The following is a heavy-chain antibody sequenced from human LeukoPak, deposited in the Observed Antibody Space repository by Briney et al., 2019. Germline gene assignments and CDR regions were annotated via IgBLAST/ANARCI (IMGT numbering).Heavy chain of an antibody. V-gene: IGHV4-34*01. CDR3: ARLKGCRGNYYGSGSYYKCYYFDY. CDR1: GGSFSGYY. Sequence: SETLSLTCAVYGGSFSGYYWSWIRQPPGKGLEWIGEINNSGSTNYNPSLKSRVTISVDTSKNQFSLKLSSVTAADTAVYYCARLKGCRGNYYGSGSYYKCYYFDYWGQGTLVTVSS. D-gene: IGHD3-10*01. CDR2: INNSGST. J-gene: IGHJ4*02.